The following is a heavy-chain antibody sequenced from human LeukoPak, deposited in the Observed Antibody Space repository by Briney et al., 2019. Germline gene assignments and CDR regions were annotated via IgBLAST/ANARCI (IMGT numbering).Heavy chain of an antibody. CDR3: AKGMFHDSSGYYSQPFDY. J-gene: IGHJ4*02. CDR1: GFTFDDYA. Sequence: SLRLSCAASGFTFDDYAMHWVRQAPGKGLEWVSAISWNNNKIGYADSVKGRFTISRDNAKNSLYLQMNSLRAEDTALYYSAKGMFHDSSGYYSQPFDYWGQGTLVTVSS. D-gene: IGHD3-22*01. CDR2: ISWNNNKI. V-gene: IGHV3-9*01.